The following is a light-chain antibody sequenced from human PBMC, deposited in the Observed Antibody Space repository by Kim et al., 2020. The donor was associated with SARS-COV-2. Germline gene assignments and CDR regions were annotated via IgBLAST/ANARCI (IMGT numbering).Light chain of an antibody. CDR3: QTWDSRSVI. CDR2: QDT. Sequence: SYELTQPPSVSVSPGQTASITCSGDKLEDKYVCWYQQKAGQSPVLLIYQDTKWPSGIPERFSGSNSGNTATLTISGTQAMDEADYYCQTWDSRSVIFGGGTKLTVL. J-gene: IGLJ2*01. CDR1: KLEDKY. V-gene: IGLV3-1*01.